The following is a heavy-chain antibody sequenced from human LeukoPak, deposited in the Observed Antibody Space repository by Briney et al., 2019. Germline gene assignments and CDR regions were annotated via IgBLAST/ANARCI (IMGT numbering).Heavy chain of an antibody. D-gene: IGHD3-10*02. V-gene: IGHV3-48*03. CDR3: AELGITMIGGV. Sequence: PGGSLRLSCAASGFTFSSYEMNWVRQAPGKGLEWVSYISSSGSTIYYADSVKGRFTISRDNAKNSLYLQMDSLRAEDTAVYYCAELGITMIGGVWGKGTTVTMSS. CDR1: GFTFSSYE. CDR2: ISSSGSTI. J-gene: IGHJ6*04.